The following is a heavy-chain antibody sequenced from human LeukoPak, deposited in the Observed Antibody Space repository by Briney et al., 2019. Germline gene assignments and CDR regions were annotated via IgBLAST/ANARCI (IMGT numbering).Heavy chain of an antibody. Sequence: GGSLRLSCAASGFTFEDYGMSWVRQGPGKGLEWVSYISSSGSTIYYADSVKGRFTISRDNAKNSLYLQMNSLRAEDTAVYYCASLYHDAFDIWGQGTMVTVSS. V-gene: IGHV3-11*01. CDR3: ASLYHDAFDI. D-gene: IGHD2-2*01. CDR1: GFTFEDYG. J-gene: IGHJ3*02. CDR2: ISSSGSTI.